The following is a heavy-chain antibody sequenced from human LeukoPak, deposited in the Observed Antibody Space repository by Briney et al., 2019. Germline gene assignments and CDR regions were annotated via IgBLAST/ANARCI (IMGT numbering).Heavy chain of an antibody. J-gene: IGHJ4*02. CDR3: ARSSRSGTTADY. CDR1: GGTFSSYT. CDR2: IIPILGIA. D-gene: IGHD1-26*01. V-gene: IGHV1-69*02. Sequence: SVKVSCTASGGTFSSYTISWVRQAPGQGLEWMGRIIPILGIANYAQKFQGRVPITADKSTSTAYMELSSLRSEDTAVYYCARSSRSGTTADYWGQGTLVTVSS.